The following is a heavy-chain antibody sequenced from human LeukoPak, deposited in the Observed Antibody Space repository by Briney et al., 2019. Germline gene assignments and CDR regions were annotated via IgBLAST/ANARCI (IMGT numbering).Heavy chain of an antibody. J-gene: IGHJ4*02. CDR2: ISYTGTT. CDR3: ARQKGGVAGLKYYFDY. CDR1: GGSISSSTYY. D-gene: IGHD6-19*01. V-gene: IGHV4-39*01. Sequence: SETLSLTCTVSGGSISSSTYYWGWIRQPPGKGLEWIGSISYTGTTYYKPSLKSRVTISVDTSKNQFSLNLSSVTAADTAVYYCARQKGGVAGLKYYFDYWGQGTLVTVSS.